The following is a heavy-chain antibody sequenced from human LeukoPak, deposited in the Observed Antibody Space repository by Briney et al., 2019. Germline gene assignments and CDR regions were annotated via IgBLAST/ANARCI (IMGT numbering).Heavy chain of an antibody. J-gene: IGHJ4*02. CDR2: IYYSGST. CDR1: GGSISSGDYY. CDR3: ARVDYGDYDLDH. V-gene: IGHV4-30-4*01. D-gene: IGHD4-17*01. Sequence: SSQTLSLTCTVSGGSISSGDYYWSWIRQPPGKGLEWIGYIYYSGSTYYNPSLKSRVTISVDTSKNQFSLKLSSVTAADTAVYYCARVDYGDYDLDHWGQGTLVTVSS.